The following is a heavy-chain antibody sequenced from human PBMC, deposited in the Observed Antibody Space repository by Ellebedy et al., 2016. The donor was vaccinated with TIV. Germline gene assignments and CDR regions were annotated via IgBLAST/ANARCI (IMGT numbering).Heavy chain of an antibody. CDR1: GYTFTRYA. CDR3: ATDSRYSYGYRFNF. Sequence: ASVKVSCKTSGYTFTRYAVHWVRQAPGQRLEWMGRIIPIIGRPDYAQNFLGRATIYADKSTGTPYLELSPLRSEDTAVYYCATDSRYSYGYRFNFWGQGTLVIVSS. V-gene: IGHV1-69*04. D-gene: IGHD5-18*01. J-gene: IGHJ4*02. CDR2: IIPIIGRP.